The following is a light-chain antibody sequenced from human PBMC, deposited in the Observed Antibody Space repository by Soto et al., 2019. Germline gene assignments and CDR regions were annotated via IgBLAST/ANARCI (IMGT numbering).Light chain of an antibody. CDR2: EVS. Sequence: QSALTQPASVSGSPGQSITISCTGTSSDVGGYNYVSWYQQHPGKAPKLLIYEVSNRPSGVSNRFSCSKSGNTASLTSSGLQAEDEADYYCSSYTSSSTLVFGGGTKVTVL. J-gene: IGLJ2*01. V-gene: IGLV2-14*01. CDR3: SSYTSSSTLV. CDR1: SSDVGGYNY.